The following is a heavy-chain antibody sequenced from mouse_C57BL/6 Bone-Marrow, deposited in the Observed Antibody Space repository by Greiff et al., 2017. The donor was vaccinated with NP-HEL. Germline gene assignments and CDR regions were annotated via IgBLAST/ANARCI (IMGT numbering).Heavy chain of an antibody. CDR2: ISYDGSN. J-gene: IGHJ2*01. Sequence: EVKLQESGPGLVKPSQSLSLTCSVTGYSITSGYYWNWIRQFPGNKLEWMGYISYDGSNNYNPSLKNRISITRDTSKTQFFLKLNSVTTEDTATYYCARGEGGYYFDYWGQGTTRTVSS. CDR3: ARGEGGYYFDY. V-gene: IGHV3-6*01. CDR1: GYSITSGYY.